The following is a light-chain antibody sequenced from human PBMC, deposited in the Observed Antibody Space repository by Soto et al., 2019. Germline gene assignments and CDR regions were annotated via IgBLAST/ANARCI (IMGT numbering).Light chain of an antibody. V-gene: IGKV3-15*01. CDR1: QSVSSS. CDR2: GAS. CDR3: QQCHNWPRT. Sequence: ENVLTQSPGTLSLSPGERATLSCRASQSVSSSYIAWYQQKPGQAPRLLIYGASTRATGIPARFSGSGSGTDFTLTISSLQSEDLAVYYCQQCHNWPRTFGQGTKVDIK. J-gene: IGKJ1*01.